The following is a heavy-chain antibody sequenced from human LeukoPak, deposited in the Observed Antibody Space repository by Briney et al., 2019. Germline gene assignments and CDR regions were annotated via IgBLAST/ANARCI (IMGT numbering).Heavy chain of an antibody. Sequence: GESLKISCKASGYSFTNNWIGWVRQMPGKGLEWMGIIYPGDSDTRYSPPFKGQVTISADKSITTAYLQWSSLKASDTAMYFCAREGKAFDIWGQGTMVTVSS. CDR3: AREGKAFDI. CDR2: IYPGDSDT. CDR1: GYSFTNNW. J-gene: IGHJ3*02. V-gene: IGHV5-51*01.